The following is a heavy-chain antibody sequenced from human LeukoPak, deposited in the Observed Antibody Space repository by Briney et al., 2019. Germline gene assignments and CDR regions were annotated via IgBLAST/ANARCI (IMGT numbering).Heavy chain of an antibody. J-gene: IGHJ4*02. D-gene: IGHD3-16*02. CDR2: IYYSGST. Sequence: PSETLSLTCTASGGSISSYYWNWIRQPPGKGLELIGYIYYSGSTNYNTSLKSRLTISVDTSKNQFSLKLSSVTAADTAVYYCARYVWGSYPTFEDYWGQGTLVTVSS. V-gene: IGHV4-59*01. CDR3: ARYVWGSYPTFEDY. CDR1: GGSISSYY.